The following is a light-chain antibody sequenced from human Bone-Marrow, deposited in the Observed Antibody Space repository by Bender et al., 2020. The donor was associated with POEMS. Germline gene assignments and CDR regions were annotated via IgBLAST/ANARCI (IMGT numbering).Light chain of an antibody. Sequence: QSVVTQPPSLSEAPRQRVTLSCSGSSSNSGYHGFIWYEQLPGEAPILLIYYADLLTPGVSDRFSASKSRTSASLAISELQSEDEALYYCSAWYDSLSGWVFGGGTKLTVL. CDR2: YAD. CDR1: SSNSGYHG. J-gene: IGLJ3*02. V-gene: IGLV1-36*01. CDR3: SAWYDSLSGWV.